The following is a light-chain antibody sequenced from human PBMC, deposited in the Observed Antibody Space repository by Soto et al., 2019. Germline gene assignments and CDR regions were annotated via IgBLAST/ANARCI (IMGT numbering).Light chain of an antibody. Sequence: GDRVTITCRASQTISSWLAWYQQKPGKAPTLLIYDASTLERGVPSRFSGTGSGTEFTLSIDSLQPDDFATYYCQQYHTSSITFGQGTRREIK. V-gene: IGKV1-5*01. CDR2: DAS. J-gene: IGKJ5*01. CDR3: QQYHTSSIT. CDR1: QTISSW.